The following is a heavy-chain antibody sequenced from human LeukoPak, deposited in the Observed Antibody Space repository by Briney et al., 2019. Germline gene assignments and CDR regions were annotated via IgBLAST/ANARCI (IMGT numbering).Heavy chain of an antibody. J-gene: IGHJ4*02. CDR3: AKDFTYYYDTRDEYYFDY. CDR1: GFTFSSYA. CDR2: MSYDGSNK. Sequence: PGGSLRLSCAASGFTFSSYAMYWVRQAPGKGLEWVALMSYDGSNKYYADSVKGRFTISRDNSKNTLYLQMNSLRAEDTAVYYCAKDFTYYYDTRDEYYFDYWGQGTLVTVSS. V-gene: IGHV3-30-3*01. D-gene: IGHD3-22*01.